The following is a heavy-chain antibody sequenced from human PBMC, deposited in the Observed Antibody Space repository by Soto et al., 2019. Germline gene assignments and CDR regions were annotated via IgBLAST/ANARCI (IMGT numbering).Heavy chain of an antibody. CDR3: ARVKGLWFGLYYYYGMDV. D-gene: IGHD3-10*01. V-gene: IGHV4-34*01. CDR2: INHSGST. J-gene: IGHJ6*02. Sequence: SETLSLTCAVYGGSFSGYYWSWIRQPPGKGLEWIGEINHSGSTNYNPSLKSRVTISVDTSKNQFSLKLSSVTAADTAVYYCARVKGLWFGLYYYYGMDVWGQGTTVTVSS. CDR1: GGSFSGYY.